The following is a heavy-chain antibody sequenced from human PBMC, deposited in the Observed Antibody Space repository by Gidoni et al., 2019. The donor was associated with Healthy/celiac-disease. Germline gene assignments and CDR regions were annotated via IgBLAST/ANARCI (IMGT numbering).Heavy chain of an antibody. J-gene: IGHJ4*02. CDR1: GGSISSGGYS. CDR3: ARGARSHFDY. CDR2: IYHSGST. V-gene: IGHV4-30-2*01. Sequence: QLQLQESGSGLLKPSQTLSSTCSASGGSISSGGYSWSWIRQPPGKGLEWIGYIYHSGSTYDNPSLKSRVTISVDRSKNQFSLKLSSVTAADTAVYYGARGARSHFDYWGQGTLVTVSS.